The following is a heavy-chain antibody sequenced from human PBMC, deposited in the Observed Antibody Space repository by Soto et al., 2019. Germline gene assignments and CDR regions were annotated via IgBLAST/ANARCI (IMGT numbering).Heavy chain of an antibody. CDR1: GGSINSAGHS. D-gene: IGHD3-22*01. CDR2: SNHSGST. J-gene: IGHJ4*02. V-gene: IGHV4-61*08. Sequence: SETLSLPCTFSGGSINSAGHSWGWVRQSPGKGLEWIGESNHSGSTNYNPSLKSRVTISVDTSKNQFSLKLSSVTAADTAVYYCARGSMIVVVYYFDYWGQGTLVNVSS. CDR3: ARGSMIVVVYYFDY.